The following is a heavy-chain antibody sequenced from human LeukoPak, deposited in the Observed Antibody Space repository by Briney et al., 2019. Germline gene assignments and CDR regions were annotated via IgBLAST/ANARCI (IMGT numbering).Heavy chain of an antibody. V-gene: IGHV3-23*01. J-gene: IGHJ4*02. CDR2: ISGSGGST. CDR3: AKATCGGECYRFDY. D-gene: IGHD2-21*01. Sequence: GGSLRLSCAASGFTFSIYAMSWVRQAPGKGLEWVSGISGSGGSTYYADSVKGRFTISRDNPKNTLHLQINSLTAEDTAVYYCAKATCGGECYRFDYWGQGTLVTVSS. CDR1: GFTFSIYA.